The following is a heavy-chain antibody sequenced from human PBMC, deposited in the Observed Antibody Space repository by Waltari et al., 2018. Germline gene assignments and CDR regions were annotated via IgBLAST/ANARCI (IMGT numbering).Heavy chain of an antibody. V-gene: IGHV3-23*04. CDR2: ISGGGGST. J-gene: IGHJ4*02. CDR1: GFTFSSYA. D-gene: IGHD4-17*01. Sequence: EVQLVESGGGLVQPGGSLRLSCAASGFTFSSYAMSWVRQAPGKGLEWVSAISGGGGSTYYADSGKGRFTSSRDKSKNTLYLQMNSLRAEDTAVYYCAKAPYMTTVTAYIDYWGQGTLVTVSS. CDR3: AKAPYMTTVTAYIDY.